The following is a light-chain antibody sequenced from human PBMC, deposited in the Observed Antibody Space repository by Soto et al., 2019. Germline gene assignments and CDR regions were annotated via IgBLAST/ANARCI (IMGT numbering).Light chain of an antibody. CDR2: DVS. J-gene: IGLJ2*01. CDR3: SSYTSGSTVV. V-gene: IGLV2-14*01. Sequence: QSALPQPASVSGSPGQSITISCTGTSSDVGGYNFVSWYQQHLGKAPKIMIYDVSNRPSGVSNRFSGSRSGDTASLTISGLQAEDEADYYCSSYTSGSTVVFGGGTKLPVL. CDR1: SSDVGGYNF.